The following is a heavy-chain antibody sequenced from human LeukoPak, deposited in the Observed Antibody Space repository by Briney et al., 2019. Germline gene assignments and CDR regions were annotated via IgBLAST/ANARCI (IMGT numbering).Heavy chain of an antibody. Sequence: ASVKVSCKASGYTFTSYYMHWVRQAPGQGLEWMGIINPSGGSTSYAQKFQGRVTMTRDTSTSTVYMELSSLRSEDTAVYYCATVPLAVGQLGRGVGDPVFLRYFDYWGQGTLVTVSS. D-gene: IGHD6-19*01. CDR1: GYTFTSYY. CDR3: ATVPLAVGQLGRGVGDPVFLRYFDY. J-gene: IGHJ4*02. V-gene: IGHV1-46*01. CDR2: INPSGGST.